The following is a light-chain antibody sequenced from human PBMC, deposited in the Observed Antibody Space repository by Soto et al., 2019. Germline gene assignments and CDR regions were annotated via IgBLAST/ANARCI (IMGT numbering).Light chain of an antibody. Sequence: EIVVTQSPGTLSLSPGERATLSCRASQSVSNNYLAWYQRKPGQAPRLLIYGASSRATGIPHRFSGSGCGKDFTLTISRREPEDFEVYYCQQYDTSPWTFGQGTKVAI. J-gene: IGKJ1*01. CDR3: QQYDTSPWT. CDR1: QSVSNNY. V-gene: IGKV3-20*01. CDR2: GAS.